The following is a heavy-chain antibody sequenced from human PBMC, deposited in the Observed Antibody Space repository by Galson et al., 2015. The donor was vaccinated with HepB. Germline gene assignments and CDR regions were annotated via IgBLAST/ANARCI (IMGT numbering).Heavy chain of an antibody. CDR3: ARGSPYDISLLLYYYYGMDV. V-gene: IGHV3-66*01. J-gene: IGHJ6*02. Sequence: SLRLSCAASGFTVSSNYMSWVRQAPGKGLEWVSVIYSGGSTYYADSVKGRFTISRDNSKNTLYLQMNSLRAEDTAVYYCARGSPYDISLLLYYYYGMDVWGQGTTVTVSS. D-gene: IGHD3-9*01. CDR2: IYSGGST. CDR1: GFTVSSNY.